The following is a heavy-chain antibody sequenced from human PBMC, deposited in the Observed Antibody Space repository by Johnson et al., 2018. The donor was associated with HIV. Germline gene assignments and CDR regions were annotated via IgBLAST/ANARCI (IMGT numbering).Heavy chain of an antibody. CDR3: AKGNHYYDSMDAFDI. CDR2: ISSSGSTI. CDR1: GFTFSDYY. Sequence: QVQLVESGGGLVKPGGSLRLSCAASGFTFSDYYMSWIRQAPGKGLEWVSYISSSGSTILYADSVKGRLTISRDNSKNTLYLQMNSLRAEDTAVYYCAKGNHYYDSMDAFDIWGQGTMVTVSS. J-gene: IGHJ3*02. V-gene: IGHV3-11*04. D-gene: IGHD3-22*01.